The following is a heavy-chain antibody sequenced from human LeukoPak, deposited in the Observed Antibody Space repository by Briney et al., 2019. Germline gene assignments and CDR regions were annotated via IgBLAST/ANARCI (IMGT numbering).Heavy chain of an antibody. CDR1: GYTFTGYY. CDR3: ARGPSTILTDYYDSKGLDY. Sequence: ASVKVSCKASGYTFTGYYMHWVRQAPGQGLEWMGIINPSGGSTSYAQKFQGRVTMTRDMSTSTVYMELSSLRSEDTAVYYCARGPSTILTDYYDSKGLDYWGQGTLVTVSS. V-gene: IGHV1-46*01. CDR2: INPSGGST. J-gene: IGHJ4*02. D-gene: IGHD3-22*01.